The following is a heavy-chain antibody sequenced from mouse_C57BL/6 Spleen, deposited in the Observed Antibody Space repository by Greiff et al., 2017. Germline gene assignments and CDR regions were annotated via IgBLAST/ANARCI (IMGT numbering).Heavy chain of an antibody. CDR3: AQLGQLMDY. Sequence: QVQLQQPGAELVRPGSSVKLSCKASGYTFTSYWRHWVKQRPIQGLEWIGNIDPSDSETPYNQKFKDKATLTVDKSSSTAYMQLSSLTSEDSAVYYCAQLGQLMDYWGQGTSVTVSS. J-gene: IGHJ4*01. D-gene: IGHD3-3*01. V-gene: IGHV1-52*01. CDR2: IDPSDSET. CDR1: GYTFTSYW.